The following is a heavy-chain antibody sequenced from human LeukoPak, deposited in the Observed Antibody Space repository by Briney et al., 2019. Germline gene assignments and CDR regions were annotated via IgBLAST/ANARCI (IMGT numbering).Heavy chain of an antibody. CDR2: IYYSGST. D-gene: IGHD2-21*02. V-gene: IGHV4-59*01. Sequence: SETLSLTCAVYGGSFSSYYWSWIRQPPGKGLEWIGYIYYSGSTNYNPSLKSRVTISVDTSKNQFSLKLSSVTAADTAVYYCARAVVVTAITYFQHWGQGTLVTVSS. J-gene: IGHJ1*01. CDR1: GGSFSSYY. CDR3: ARAVVVTAITYFQH.